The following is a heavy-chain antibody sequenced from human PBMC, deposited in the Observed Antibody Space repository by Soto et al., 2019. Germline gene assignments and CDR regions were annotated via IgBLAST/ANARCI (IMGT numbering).Heavy chain of an antibody. D-gene: IGHD3-22*01. J-gene: IGHJ6*02. CDR3: ISNRPAAGYYYASSCYYYPASYYYYGLDV. Sequence: GGSRWRSCAAPGFTFSNAWIITVHQTRGRGLDSVGRRKCKTDGGTTDYAARVKGRFTISRDASQNTLYLHKNSLKTEDTAVYYCISNRPAAGYYYASSCYYYPASYYYYGLDVWGQGTTVTVSS. CDR2: RKCKTDGGTT. CDR1: GFTFSNAW. V-gene: IGHV3-15*01.